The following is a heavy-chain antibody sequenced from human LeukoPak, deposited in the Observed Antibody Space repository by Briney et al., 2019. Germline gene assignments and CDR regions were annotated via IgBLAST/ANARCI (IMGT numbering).Heavy chain of an antibody. CDR2: IYYSGST. CDR1: GGSISTYY. D-gene: IGHD6-19*01. J-gene: IGHJ4*02. Sequence: SQTLSLTCTVSGGSISTYYWSWIRQPPGKGLEWIGHIYYSGSTNYNPSLKSRVTISVDTSNNQFSLKLTSVTAADTAVYYCARQVGYSSGWYIYWGQGTLVTVSS. CDR3: ARQVGYSSGWYIY. V-gene: IGHV4-59*08.